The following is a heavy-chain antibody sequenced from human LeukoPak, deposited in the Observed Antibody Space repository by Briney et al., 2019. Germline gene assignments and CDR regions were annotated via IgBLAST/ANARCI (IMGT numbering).Heavy chain of an antibody. CDR1: GYTFTSYG. J-gene: IGHJ4*02. Sequence: GASVKVSCKASGYTFTSYGISWMRQAPGQGLEWMGWINTNTGNPTYAQGFTGRFVFSLDTSVSTAYLQISSLKAEDTAVYYCARAVSDYGGNIIDYWGQGTLVTVSS. CDR2: INTNTGNP. V-gene: IGHV7-4-1*02. D-gene: IGHD4-23*01. CDR3: ARAVSDYGGNIIDY.